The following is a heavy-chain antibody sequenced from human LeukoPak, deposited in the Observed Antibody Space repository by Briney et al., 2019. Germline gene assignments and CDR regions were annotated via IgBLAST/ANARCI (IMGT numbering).Heavy chain of an antibody. Sequence: SETLSLTCTVSGGSISSYYWSWIRQPPGKGLEWIGYIYYSGSTNYNPSLKSRVTISVDTSKNQFSLKLSSVTAADTAVYYCARGGAVLRYPFDYWGQGTLVTVSS. D-gene: IGHD3-9*01. J-gene: IGHJ4*02. V-gene: IGHV4-59*01. CDR1: GGSISSYY. CDR3: ARGGAVLRYPFDY. CDR2: IYYSGST.